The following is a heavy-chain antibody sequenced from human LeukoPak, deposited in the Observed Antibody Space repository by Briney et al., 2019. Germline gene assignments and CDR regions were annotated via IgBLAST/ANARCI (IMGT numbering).Heavy chain of an antibody. CDR3: ARRYQYDKSGHYYDDF. J-gene: IGHJ4*02. CDR1: AGSIRRHY. Sequence: PSETLSLTCTVSAGSIRRHYWSWIRQAPGKGLEWIGSTHYTEGSTFNPSLRSRVTFSTDTSKNQFFLQLTSVTAADTAVYYCARRYQYDKSGHYYDDFWGQGTLVTVSS. V-gene: IGHV4-59*08. D-gene: IGHD3-22*01. CDR2: THYTEGS.